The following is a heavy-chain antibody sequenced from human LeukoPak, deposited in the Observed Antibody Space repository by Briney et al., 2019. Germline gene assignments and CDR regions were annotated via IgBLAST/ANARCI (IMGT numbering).Heavy chain of an antibody. V-gene: IGHV3-21*01. J-gene: IGHJ4*02. Sequence: GGSLRLSCAAPGFTFSSYNMKWVRQAPGEGLEWVSSISRTGTYIYYADSVKGRFTVSRDNAQNSLYLQMNSLRVEDTAVYYCARVLETDCTGGSCYSGLDYWGQGTLVTVSS. D-gene: IGHD2-15*01. CDR1: GFTFSSYN. CDR3: ARVLETDCTGGSCYSGLDY. CDR2: ISRTGTYI.